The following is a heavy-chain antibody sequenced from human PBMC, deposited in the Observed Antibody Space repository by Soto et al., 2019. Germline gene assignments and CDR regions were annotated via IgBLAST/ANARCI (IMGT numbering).Heavy chain of an antibody. Sequence: LGRAACRVTLCNYWVAVVCQAPGKGLEWVANIKPDGSEEYYVDSMKGRFTISRDNAKNSLFLQVNSLRAEDTAVYYCARDSGRFYIDHWGQGTLVTVS. J-gene: IGHJ4*02. CDR2: IKPDGSEE. D-gene: IGHD1-26*01. CDR3: ARDSGRFYIDH. V-gene: IGHV3-7*04. CDR1: RVTLCNYW.